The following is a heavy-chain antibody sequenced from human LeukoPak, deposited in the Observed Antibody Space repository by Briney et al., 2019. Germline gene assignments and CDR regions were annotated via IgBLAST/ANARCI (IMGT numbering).Heavy chain of an antibody. Sequence: GGSLRLSCAGSGFTFSSHWMTWVRQAPGKGLEWVACINSDGSYIQYVDSVKGRFSISRDNSKNTLYLQMNSLRAEDTAVYCCAKDSFDYWGQGTLVTVSS. CDR2: INSDGSYI. J-gene: IGHJ4*02. V-gene: IGHV3-7*01. CDR1: GFTFSSHW. CDR3: AKDSFDY.